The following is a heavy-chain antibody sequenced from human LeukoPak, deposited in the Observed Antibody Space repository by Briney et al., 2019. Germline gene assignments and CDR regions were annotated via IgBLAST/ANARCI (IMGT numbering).Heavy chain of an antibody. D-gene: IGHD1-26*01. CDR2: LYPGGSDT. Sequence: GESLKISCKGSGYRFTSYWIGWVRPMTGKGLESMAILYPGGSDTRYSPSFQGQVTISADKSISTAYLQWSSLKASDTAMYYCARHRVIWSYYGPYLDYWGQGTLVTVSS. J-gene: IGHJ4*02. CDR3: ARHRVIWSYYGPYLDY. V-gene: IGHV5-51*01. CDR1: GYRFTSYW.